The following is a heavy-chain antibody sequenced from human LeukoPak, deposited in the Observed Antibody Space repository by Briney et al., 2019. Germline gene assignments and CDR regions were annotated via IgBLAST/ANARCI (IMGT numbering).Heavy chain of an antibody. D-gene: IGHD4-23*01. V-gene: IGHV3-53*01. Sequence: GRSLRLSCAVSGFTVSGNYKSWVRHAPPTGLELDSLIYSGGTTYYADYVNGRFTISRDNSKNTLYLQMNSLRAEDTAVYYCARRAGGYSHPYDYWGQGALVTVSS. J-gene: IGHJ4*02. CDR1: GFTVSGNY. CDR2: IYSGGTT. CDR3: ARRAGGYSHPYDY.